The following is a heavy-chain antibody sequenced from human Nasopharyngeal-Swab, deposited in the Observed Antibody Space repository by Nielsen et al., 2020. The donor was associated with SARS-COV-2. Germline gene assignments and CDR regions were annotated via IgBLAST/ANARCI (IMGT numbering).Heavy chain of an antibody. Sequence: WIRQPPGKGLEWVAVIWYDGSYKYYADSVKGRFTISRDNSKNTLYLQMNSLRAEDTAVYYCAREAGTTVTTYGGVPDYWGQGTLVTVSS. D-gene: IGHD4-17*01. CDR3: AREAGTTVTTYGGVPDY. CDR2: IWYDGSYK. V-gene: IGHV3-33*01. J-gene: IGHJ4*02.